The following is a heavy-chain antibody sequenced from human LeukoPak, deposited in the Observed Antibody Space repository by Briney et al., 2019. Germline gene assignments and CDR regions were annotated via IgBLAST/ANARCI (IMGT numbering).Heavy chain of an antibody. CDR2: IYYSGST. J-gene: IGHJ4*02. Sequence: RASETLSLTCTVSGGSISSGGYYWSWIRQHPGKGLEWIGYIYYSGSTYYNPSLKSRVTISVDTSKNQFSLKLSSVTAADTAVYYCAREEGGDYDYWGQGTLVTVSS. CDR1: GGSISSGGYY. D-gene: IGHD4-17*01. V-gene: IGHV4-31*03. CDR3: AREEGGDYDY.